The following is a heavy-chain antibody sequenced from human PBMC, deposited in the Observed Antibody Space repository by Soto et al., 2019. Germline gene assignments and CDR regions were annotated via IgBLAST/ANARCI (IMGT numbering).Heavy chain of an antibody. CDR1: GGSISSSSYY. CDR2: IYYSGST. D-gene: IGHD4-17*01. CDR3: ARPYGDYGEGGFDY. V-gene: IGHV4-39*01. J-gene: IGHJ4*02. Sequence: PSETLSLTCTVSGGSISSSSYYWGWIRQPPGKGLEWIGSIYYSGSTYYNPSLKSRVTISVDTSKNQFSLKLSSVTAADTAVYYCARPYGDYGEGGFDYWGQGTLVTVSS.